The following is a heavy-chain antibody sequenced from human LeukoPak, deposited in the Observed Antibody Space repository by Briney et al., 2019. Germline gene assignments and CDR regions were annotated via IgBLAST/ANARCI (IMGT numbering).Heavy chain of an antibody. CDR2: IYYSGST. CDR1: GGSISSYY. J-gene: IGHJ6*03. CDR3: ASCGEAAAGDYYYYYMDV. Sequence: SETLSLTCTVSGGSISSYYWSWIRQPPGKGLEWIGYIYYSGSTNYNPSLKSRVTISVDTSKNQFSLKLSSVTAADTAVYYCASCGEAAAGDYYYYYMDVWGKGTTVTVSS. D-gene: IGHD2-2*01. V-gene: IGHV4-59*12.